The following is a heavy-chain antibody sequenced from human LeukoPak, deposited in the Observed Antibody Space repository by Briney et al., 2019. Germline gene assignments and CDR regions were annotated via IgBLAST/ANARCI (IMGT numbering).Heavy chain of an antibody. Sequence: GGSLRLSCAASGFTFSNAWMSWVRQAPGKGLEWVGRIKSKTDGGTTDYAAPVKGRFTISRDDSKNTLYLQMNSLETEDTAVYYCTTDGAYSGYDPAGYFDYWGQGTLVTVSS. D-gene: IGHD5-12*01. CDR2: IKSKTDGGTT. CDR3: TTDGAYSGYDPAGYFDY. CDR1: GFTFSNAW. J-gene: IGHJ4*02. V-gene: IGHV3-15*01.